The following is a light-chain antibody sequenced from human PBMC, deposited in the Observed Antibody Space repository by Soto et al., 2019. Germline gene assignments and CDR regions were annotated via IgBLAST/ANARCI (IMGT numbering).Light chain of an antibody. Sequence: EILLTQSPATPSVSPGERATLTCRATQSVRSSLEWYPQTPGQAPRLLIYGASTRETRIPARFGGSGAGTGCTRTINSLQSDDVAVYFCQQYNNWPITFGQGTRLEIK. V-gene: IGKV3-15*01. CDR1: QSVRSS. CDR3: QQYNNWPIT. CDR2: GAS. J-gene: IGKJ5*01.